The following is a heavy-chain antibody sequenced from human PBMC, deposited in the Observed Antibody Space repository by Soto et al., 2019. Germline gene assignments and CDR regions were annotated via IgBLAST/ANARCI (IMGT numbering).Heavy chain of an antibody. CDR2: TYYRSKWYS. J-gene: IGHJ6*02. Sequence: SQTLSLTCAISGDSVSSNTAAWNWIRQSPLRGLEWLGRTYYRSKWYSDYAVAVISRITINPDTSKNQFSLQLNSVTPEDTAVYYCARVSSGYNNRKPDYYYYGIDVWGQGSTVTVSS. CDR1: GDSVSSNTAA. CDR3: ARVSSGYNNRKPDYYYYGIDV. V-gene: IGHV6-1*01. D-gene: IGHD1-1*01.